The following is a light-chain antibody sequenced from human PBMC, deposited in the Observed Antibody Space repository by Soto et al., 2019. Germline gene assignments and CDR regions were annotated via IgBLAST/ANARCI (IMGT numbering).Light chain of an antibody. Sequence: SYELTQPPSVSVAPGKTARITCGGINIGGQSEHWYQQKPGQAPVLVIYYDSDRPSGIPERFSGSNADNTATLTISRVEAGDEAYYYCQVWDSFSDHVVFGGGTKVTVL. V-gene: IGLV3-21*04. CDR3: QVWDSFSDHVV. CDR1: NIGGQS. J-gene: IGLJ2*01. CDR2: YDS.